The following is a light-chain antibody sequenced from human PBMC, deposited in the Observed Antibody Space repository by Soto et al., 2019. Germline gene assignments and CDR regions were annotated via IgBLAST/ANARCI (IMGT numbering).Light chain of an antibody. CDR1: QSVSSN. Sequence: EIVMTQSPATLSVSPGERATLSCRASQSVSSNLAWYQQKPGQAPRLLIYGASTRATGIPARFSGSGSGTEFTRTISSLQSEDVAVYYWQQYNNWPPTFGQGTKLEIK. CDR3: QQYNNWPPT. CDR2: GAS. J-gene: IGKJ2*01. V-gene: IGKV3-15*01.